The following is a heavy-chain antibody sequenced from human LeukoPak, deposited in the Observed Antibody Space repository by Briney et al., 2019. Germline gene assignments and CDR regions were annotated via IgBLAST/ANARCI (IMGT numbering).Heavy chain of an antibody. CDR3: ARAHNYYDSSGYYPQLLGFDY. V-gene: IGHV1-18*01. J-gene: IGHJ4*02. CDR2: ISAFNGNT. D-gene: IGHD3-22*01. CDR1: GYTFTSYG. Sequence: ASVKVSCKASGYTFTSYGISWARQAPGQGLEWMGWISAFNGNTNYAQKLQGRVTMTTDTSTSTAYMELRSLRSDDTAVYYCARAHNYYDSSGYYPQLLGFDYWGQGTLVTVSS.